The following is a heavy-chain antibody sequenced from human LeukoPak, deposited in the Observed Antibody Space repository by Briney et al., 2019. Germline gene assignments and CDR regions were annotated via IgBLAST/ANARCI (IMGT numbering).Heavy chain of an antibody. CDR1: GFTFKTFG. J-gene: IGHJ4*02. V-gene: IGHV3-23*01. D-gene: IGHD3-10*01. CDR3: AKLVLSGGSDY. Sequence: GGSLRLSCEASGFTFKTFGMSWVRQAPGKGLEWVSTISASGVNTFYADSVKGRFSIARDNSKNTLYLEMNSLRAEDTAVYYCAKLVLSGGSDYWGQGTLVTVSS. CDR2: ISASGVNT.